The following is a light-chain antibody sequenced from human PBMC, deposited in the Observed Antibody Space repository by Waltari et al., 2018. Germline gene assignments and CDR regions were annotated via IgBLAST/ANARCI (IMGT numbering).Light chain of an antibody. V-gene: IGKV3-11*01. Sequence: DIVLTQSPATLSLSPGERAPLSCRASQSVSSHLAWYQQTPGQAPRLPIYDASNTATGIPARFSGSGSGTDFTLTSSSLEREDFAVYYCQHRSNWPRTFGQGTKVEIK. CDR3: QHRSNWPRT. CDR2: DAS. CDR1: QSVSSH. J-gene: IGKJ1*01.